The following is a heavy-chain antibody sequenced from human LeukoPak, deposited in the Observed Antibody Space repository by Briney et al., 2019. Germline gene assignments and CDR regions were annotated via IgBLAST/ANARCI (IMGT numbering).Heavy chain of an antibody. Sequence: GGSLRLACVASGFTFGNHEMSWVRQAPGKGLEWVSFITNSGSTRYYADSVKGRVTISRDNAKNSLDLLMHSLRAEDTAVYYCARVRGDSYYYYYMDVWGKGTTVTVSS. CDR3: ARVRGDSYYYYYMDV. CDR1: GFTFGNHE. J-gene: IGHJ6*03. V-gene: IGHV3-48*03. CDR2: ITNSGSTR. D-gene: IGHD2-21*02.